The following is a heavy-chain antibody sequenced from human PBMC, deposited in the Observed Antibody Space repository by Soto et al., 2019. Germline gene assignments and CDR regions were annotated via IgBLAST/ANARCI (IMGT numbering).Heavy chain of an antibody. V-gene: IGHV3-74*01. D-gene: IGHD4-17*01. Sequence: GGSLRLSCAASGFTFTSYWMHWVRQSPGKGLVWVSRINPDGSRTSYADSVKGRFTISRDNAKNTLYLQMNSLGADDTAVYYCARVAVTTYYFVYWGHGTLVTFS. CDR1: GFTFTSYW. J-gene: IGHJ4*01. CDR2: INPDGSRT. CDR3: ARVAVTTYYFVY.